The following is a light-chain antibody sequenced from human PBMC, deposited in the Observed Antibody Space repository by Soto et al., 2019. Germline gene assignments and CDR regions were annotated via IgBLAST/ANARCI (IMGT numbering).Light chain of an antibody. J-gene: IGKJ5*01. CDR1: QSLTTN. V-gene: IGKV3-15*01. Sequence: EIMMTQSPATLSVSPGERATLSCRASQSLTTNLAWSQQKPRQAPRLLIYYGSTRATGIPARFSGSGCGTEFTLTISSLQSEDFALYYCQQYNNWRPITFGQGTRLEIK. CDR2: YGS. CDR3: QQYNNWRPIT.